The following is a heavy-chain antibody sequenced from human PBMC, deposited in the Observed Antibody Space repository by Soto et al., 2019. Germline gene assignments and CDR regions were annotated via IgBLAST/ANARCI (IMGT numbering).Heavy chain of an antibody. D-gene: IGHD4-17*01. Sequence: PSETLSLTCTVAGGSISRGGYYWSWIRQHPGKGLEWIGYIYYSGSTYYNPSLKSRVTISVDTSKNQFSLKLSSVTAADTAVYYCARDLNYGAFDIWGQGTMVTVSS. CDR1: GGSISRGGYY. J-gene: IGHJ3*02. V-gene: IGHV4-31*03. CDR2: IYYSGST. CDR3: ARDLNYGAFDI.